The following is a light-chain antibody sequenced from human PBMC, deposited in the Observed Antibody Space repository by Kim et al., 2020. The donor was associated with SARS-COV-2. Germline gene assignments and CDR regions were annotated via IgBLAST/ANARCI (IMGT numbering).Light chain of an antibody. CDR2: GTS. V-gene: IGKV3-20*01. Sequence: EIVLTQSPRTLSLSPGKRATLSCRASQSVASNHLAWFQQKPGQAPRLLVYGTSSRATGIPARFSGSGSGTDFTLTISRLEPEDFAIYYCKQYDRSPYTFGQGTKLEI. J-gene: IGKJ2*01. CDR3: KQYDRSPYT. CDR1: QSVASNH.